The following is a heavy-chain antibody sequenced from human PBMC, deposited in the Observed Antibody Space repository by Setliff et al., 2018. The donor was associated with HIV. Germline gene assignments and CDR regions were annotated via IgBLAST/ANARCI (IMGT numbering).Heavy chain of an antibody. CDR2: IYYSGST. CDR3: ARGQGRFSFGAQLGYYFDY. D-gene: IGHD5-18*01. V-gene: IGHV4-31*01. J-gene: IGHJ4*02. Sequence: SETLSLTCNVSGGSISSGGYYWSWIRQHPGKGLEWIGYIYYSGSTYYNPSLKSLGTISVDTSKNQFSLKLSSVTAADTAVYYCARGQGRFSFGAQLGYYFDYWGQGTLVTVSS. CDR1: GGSISSGGYY.